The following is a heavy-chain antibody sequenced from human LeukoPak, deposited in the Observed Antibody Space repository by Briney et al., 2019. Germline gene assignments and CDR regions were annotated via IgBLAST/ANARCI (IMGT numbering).Heavy chain of an antibody. V-gene: IGHV3-11*04. CDR2: ISSSGSTI. J-gene: IGHJ4*02. Sequence: LSLTCAVYGGSFSDYYWTWIRQPPGKGLEWVSYISSSGSTIYYADSVKGRFTISRDNAKNSLYLQMNSLRAEDTAVYYSARGIRAYYFDYWGQGTLVTVSS. CDR1: GGSFSDYY. CDR3: ARGIRAYYFDY.